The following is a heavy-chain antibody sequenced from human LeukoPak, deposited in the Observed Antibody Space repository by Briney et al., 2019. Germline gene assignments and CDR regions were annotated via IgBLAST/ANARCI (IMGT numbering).Heavy chain of an antibody. V-gene: IGHV1-2*02. Sequence: GASVKVSCKASGYTFTGYYMHWVRQAPGQGLEWMGWINPKSGGTNYAQKFQGRVTMTRDTSISTAYMELSRLRSDDTAVYYCASVTLSAYDGDCRGQGTLVTVSS. CDR1: GYTFTGYY. CDR3: ASVTLSAYDGDC. D-gene: IGHD5-12*01. J-gene: IGHJ4*02. CDR2: INPKSGGT.